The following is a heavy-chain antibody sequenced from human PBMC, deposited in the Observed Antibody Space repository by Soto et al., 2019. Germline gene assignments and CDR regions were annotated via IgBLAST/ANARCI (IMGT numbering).Heavy chain of an antibody. CDR2: INTYNGMT. Sequence: QVQLVQSGGEVKKPGASVTVSCKASGYTFINYHITWVRQAPGQGLEWMAWINTYNGMTDYAQRFQGRVTMTRDTSTSTAYMERRNLGSDDTAVCFCAKSPRGEMATDWGQGTLVTVSS. V-gene: IGHV1-18*01. CDR1: GYTFINYH. J-gene: IGHJ4*02. CDR3: AKSPRGEMATD. D-gene: IGHD5-12*01.